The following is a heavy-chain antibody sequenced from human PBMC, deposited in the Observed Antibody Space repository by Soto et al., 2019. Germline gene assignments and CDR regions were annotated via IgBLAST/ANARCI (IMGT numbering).Heavy chain of an antibody. V-gene: IGHV3-49*04. Sequence: PGGSLRLSCTASGFTFGDYAMSWVRQAPGKGLEWVGFIRSKAYGGTTEYAASVKGRFTISRDDSKSIAYLQMNSLKTEDTAVYYCTSSTLNDYGDYLYVDYWGQGTLVTVSS. CDR1: GFTFGDYA. CDR3: TSSTLNDYGDYLYVDY. J-gene: IGHJ4*02. D-gene: IGHD4-17*01. CDR2: IRSKAYGGTT.